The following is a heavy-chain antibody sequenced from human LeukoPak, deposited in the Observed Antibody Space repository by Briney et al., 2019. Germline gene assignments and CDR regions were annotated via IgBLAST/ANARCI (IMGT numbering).Heavy chain of an antibody. CDR1: GYSFTSSW. V-gene: IGHV5-51*01. D-gene: IGHD3-3*01. Sequence: PGESLKISCKGSGYSFTSSWIGWVRQLPGKGLEWMGIIYPGDSDTRYSPSFQGQVTISADKSISTAYLQWSSLKASDTAMYYCARSTDFWSGYYDYWGQGTLVTVSS. CDR2: IYPGDSDT. J-gene: IGHJ4*02. CDR3: ARSTDFWSGYYDY.